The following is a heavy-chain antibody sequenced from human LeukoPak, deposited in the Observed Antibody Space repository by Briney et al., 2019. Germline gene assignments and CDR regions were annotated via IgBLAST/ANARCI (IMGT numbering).Heavy chain of an antibody. D-gene: IGHD3-3*01. Sequence: PGGSLRLSCAASGFTFSSYAMSWVRQAPGKGLGWVSAISGSGGSTYYADSVKGRFTISRDNSKNTLYLQMNSLRAEDTAVYYCAKLYYDFWSGYWYWGQGTLVTVSS. V-gene: IGHV3-23*01. CDR2: ISGSGGST. CDR3: AKLYYDFWSGYWY. J-gene: IGHJ4*02. CDR1: GFTFSSYA.